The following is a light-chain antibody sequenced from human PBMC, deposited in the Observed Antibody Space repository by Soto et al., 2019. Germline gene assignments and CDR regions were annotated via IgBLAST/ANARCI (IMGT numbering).Light chain of an antibody. V-gene: IGKV2-28*01. Sequence: DIVMTQSPLSLPVTPGEPASISCRSSQSLLHSNGYNYLDWYLQKPGQSPQLLIYLGSNRASGVPDRFSGSGSGTEFTLKMNGVEAEDVGVYYCMQTLQTPRTFGQGTRVEI. J-gene: IGKJ1*01. CDR3: MQTLQTPRT. CDR1: QSLLHSNGYNY. CDR2: LGS.